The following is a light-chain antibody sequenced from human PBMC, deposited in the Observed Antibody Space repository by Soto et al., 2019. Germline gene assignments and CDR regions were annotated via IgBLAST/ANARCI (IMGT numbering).Light chain of an antibody. CDR3: QQYGSSPPT. J-gene: IGKJ1*01. CDR1: QSVSSNY. V-gene: IGKV3-20*01. Sequence: EIVLTQSPGTLSLSPGERATLSCRASQSVSSNYLAWYRRKPGQAPRLLIYGASSRATGIPDRFSGSGSGTDFHLTITRLAPEDFAVYYCQQYGSSPPTFGPGTRVEIK. CDR2: GAS.